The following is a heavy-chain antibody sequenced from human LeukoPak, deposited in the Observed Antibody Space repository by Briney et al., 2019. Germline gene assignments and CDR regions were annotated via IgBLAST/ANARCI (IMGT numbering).Heavy chain of an antibody. Sequence: PGGSLRLSCAASGFTFSSHWMSWVRQAPGKGLEWISYISGSGATYYADSVKGRFTISRDNVQNSLWLQMSSLRAEDTAVYYCARDPMYNGGNSGAFDFWGQGTLVTVSS. CDR3: ARDPMYNGGNSGAFDF. D-gene: IGHD4-23*01. CDR1: GFTFSSHW. J-gene: IGHJ3*01. CDR2: ISGSGAT. V-gene: IGHV3-48*04.